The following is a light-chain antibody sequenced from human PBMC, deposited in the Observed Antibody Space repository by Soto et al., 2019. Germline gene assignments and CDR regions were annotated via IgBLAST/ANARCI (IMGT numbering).Light chain of an antibody. V-gene: IGKV3-15*01. CDR2: GAS. Sequence: EVLMTQSPATLSVSPGERVTLSCRASQSVYSNLAWYQQKPGQAPRLLIYGASTRATGLPARFSGSGSGTAFTLTISSLQSEDFAVYYCQQYNSWPLTFGGGTKVEIK. CDR1: QSVYSN. CDR3: QQYNSWPLT. J-gene: IGKJ4*01.